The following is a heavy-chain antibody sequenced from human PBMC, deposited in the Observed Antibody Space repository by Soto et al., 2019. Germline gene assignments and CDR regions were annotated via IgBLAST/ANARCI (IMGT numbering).Heavy chain of an antibody. CDR3: ARDVLQLWPYYYYGMDV. Sequence: SQTLSLPCAISGDSVSSNSAAWNWIRQSPSRGLEWLGRTYYRSKWYNDYAVSVKSRITINPDTSKNQFSLQLNSVTPEDTAVYYCARDVLQLWPYYYYGMDVWGQGTTGTVSS. CDR1: GDSVSSNSAA. CDR2: TYYRSKWYN. D-gene: IGHD5-18*01. V-gene: IGHV6-1*01. J-gene: IGHJ6*02.